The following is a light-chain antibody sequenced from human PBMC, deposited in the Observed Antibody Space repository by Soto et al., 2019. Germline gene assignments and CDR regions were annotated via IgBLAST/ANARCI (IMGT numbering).Light chain of an antibody. Sequence: EKVMTQSPATLSVSPGERATLSCRASQSVRSNLAWYQQKPGQPPRPLIYDASTRATGIPSRFSGSGSGTEFTLTISSLKSEDFAVYYCQQYDNWPRTFGQGTKVDIK. CDR2: DAS. CDR3: QQYDNWPRT. CDR1: QSVRSN. V-gene: IGKV3-15*01. J-gene: IGKJ1*01.